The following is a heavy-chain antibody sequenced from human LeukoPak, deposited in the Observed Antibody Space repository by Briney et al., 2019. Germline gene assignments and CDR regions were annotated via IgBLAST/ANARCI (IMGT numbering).Heavy chain of an antibody. CDR3: ARASTYYDFWSGSNAFDI. Sequence: GGSLRLSCAASGFTVSSNYMSWVRQAPGKGLERVSVIYSGGSTYYADSVKGRFTISRDNSKNTLYLQMNSLRAEDTAVYYCARASTYYDFWSGSNAFDIWGQGTMVTVSS. CDR2: IYSGGST. J-gene: IGHJ3*02. V-gene: IGHV3-53*01. D-gene: IGHD3-3*01. CDR1: GFTVSSNY.